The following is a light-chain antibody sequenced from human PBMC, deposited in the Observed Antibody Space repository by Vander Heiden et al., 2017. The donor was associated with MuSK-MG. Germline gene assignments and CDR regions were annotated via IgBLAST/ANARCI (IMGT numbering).Light chain of an antibody. Sequence: DIQMTQSPSSLSASVGDRVTITCRASQSITHYLSWYQHKPGTAPKLLIYGISTLQGGVPSRFRGSASGTDFTLTISSLQPEDFATYYCQQTYSTPWTFGQGTKVDI. CDR1: QSITHY. CDR3: QQTYSTPWT. J-gene: IGKJ1*01. V-gene: IGKV1-39*01. CDR2: GIS.